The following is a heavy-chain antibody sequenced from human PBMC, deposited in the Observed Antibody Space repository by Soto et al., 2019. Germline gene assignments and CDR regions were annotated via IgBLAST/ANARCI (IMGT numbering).Heavy chain of an antibody. J-gene: IGHJ4*02. CDR2: ISSSSSYI. V-gene: IGHV3-21*01. CDR3: ARGLVAARQTALDY. Sequence: EVQLVESGGGLVKPGGSLRLSCAASGFTFSSYSMNWVRQAPGKGLEWVSSISSSSSYIYYADSVKGRFTISRDNAKNSLYLQMNSLRAEDTAVYYGARGLVAARQTALDYWGQGTLVTVSS. D-gene: IGHD6-6*01. CDR1: GFTFSSYS.